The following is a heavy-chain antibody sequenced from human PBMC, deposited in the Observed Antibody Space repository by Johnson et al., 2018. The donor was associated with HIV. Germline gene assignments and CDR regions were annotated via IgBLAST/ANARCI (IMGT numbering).Heavy chain of an antibody. CDR1: GFTFSSFA. D-gene: IGHD6-13*01. CDR2: ISYDGSDK. V-gene: IGHV3-30-3*01. CDR3: ARARGQLTRGDDAFDI. J-gene: IGHJ3*02. Sequence: QVHLVESGGGVVQPGRSLRLSCAASGFTFSSFAIHWVRQAPGKGLEWVAVISYDGSDKYYADSVKGRFTISRDNAKNSLYLQMNSLRGEDTALYYCARARGQLTRGDDAFDIWGQGTMVTVSS.